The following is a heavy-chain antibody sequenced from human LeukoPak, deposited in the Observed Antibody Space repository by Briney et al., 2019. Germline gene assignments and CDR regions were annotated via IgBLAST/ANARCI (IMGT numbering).Heavy chain of an antibody. CDR2: INHSGYT. J-gene: IGHJ4*02. V-gene: IGHV4-34*01. D-gene: IGHD4-17*01. CDR1: GVSFDDYY. Sequence: SETLSLTCAVSGVSFDDYYLSWVRQTPGKGLEWIGEINHSGYTNDSPSLKSRVTLSIDTSRKQFSLNLRSVTVADAGIYYCTRMTTGHDYWGQGTLVTVSS. CDR3: TRMTTGHDY.